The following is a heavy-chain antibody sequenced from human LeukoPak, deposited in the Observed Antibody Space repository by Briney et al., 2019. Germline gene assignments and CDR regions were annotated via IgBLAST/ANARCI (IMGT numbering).Heavy chain of an antibody. V-gene: IGHV3-30*18. CDR1: GFTFSNYG. Sequence: PGRSLRLSCAASGFTFSNYGMHWVRQGPGKGLEWVAVISPDGRGKFYADAVKGRFTISRDNSMNTLFLQMNSLRGKDTALYYCAKERGAFSAYDYWGQGTLVTVSS. D-gene: IGHD6-19*01. CDR3: AKERGAFSAYDY. CDR2: ISPDGRGK. J-gene: IGHJ4*02.